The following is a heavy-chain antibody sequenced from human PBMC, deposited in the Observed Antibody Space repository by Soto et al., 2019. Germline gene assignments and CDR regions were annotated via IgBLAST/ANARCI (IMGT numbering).Heavy chain of an antibody. CDR2: IDPSDSQT. J-gene: IGHJ4*02. Sequence: PXESLTISGKGSGYSFAGYWITLVRQKRGKGLEWMGRIDPSDSQTYYSPSFRGHVTISVTKSITTVFLQWSSLRASDTAMYYCARQIYDSDTGPNFQYYFDSWCQGTPVTVSS. V-gene: IGHV5-10-1*01. CDR3: ARQIYDSDTGPNFQYYFDS. CDR1: GYSFAGYW. D-gene: IGHD3-22*01.